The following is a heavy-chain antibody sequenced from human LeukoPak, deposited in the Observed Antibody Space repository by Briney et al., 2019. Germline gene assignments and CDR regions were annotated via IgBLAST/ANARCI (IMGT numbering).Heavy chain of an antibody. CDR1: GFTFSSYG. D-gene: IGHD3-3*01. Sequence: QPGRSLRLSCAASGFTFSSYGMHWVRQAPGKGLEWVAVISYDGSNKYYADSVKGRFTISRDNPKNTLYLQMNSLRAEDTAVYYCASEVGSYDFWSDYTYGMDVWGQGTTVTVSS. V-gene: IGHV3-30*03. CDR3: ASEVGSYDFWSDYTYGMDV. CDR2: ISYDGSNK. J-gene: IGHJ6*02.